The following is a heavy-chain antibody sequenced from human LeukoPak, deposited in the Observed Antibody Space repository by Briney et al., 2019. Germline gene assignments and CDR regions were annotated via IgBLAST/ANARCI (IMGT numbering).Heavy chain of an antibody. J-gene: IGHJ4*02. V-gene: IGHV1-2*02. CDR1: GYSFTGYY. CDR2: INPNSGGT. D-gene: IGHD6-13*01. CDR3: ARDPISAAGLPGGY. Sequence: GASVTDSCKAPGYSFTGYYMHWVRQAPGQGLEWMGWINPNSGGTNYAQKFQGRVTMTRDTSISTAYMELSRLRYDDTAVYYCARDPISAAGLPGGYWGQGTLVTVSS.